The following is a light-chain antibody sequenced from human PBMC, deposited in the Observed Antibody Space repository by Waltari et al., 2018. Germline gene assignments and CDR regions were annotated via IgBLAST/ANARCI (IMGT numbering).Light chain of an antibody. Sequence: QSALTQPASVSGSPGQSITISCTGTSSYVGGYNYVSWYQQPPGRAPKLLIYEVSNRPSGVSNRFSGSKSGNTASLTISGLQAEDEADYYCSSYTSSISLAFGGGTKLTVL. V-gene: IGLV2-14*01. CDR2: EVS. J-gene: IGLJ2*01. CDR1: SSYVGGYNY. CDR3: SSYTSSISLA.